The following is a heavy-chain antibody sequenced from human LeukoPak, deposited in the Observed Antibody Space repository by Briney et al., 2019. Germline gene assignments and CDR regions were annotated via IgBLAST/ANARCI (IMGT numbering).Heavy chain of an antibody. J-gene: IGHJ4*02. Sequence: PSETLSLTCTVSGGPFNNNYWSWIRQPAGKGLEWIGHIYTSGRTTYNPSLTSRVTMSVDTSKNQSSLKLNSVTAAATAVYYCARHIASPYYFDDWGQGALVTVSS. CDR2: IYTSGRT. CDR1: GGPFNNNY. V-gene: IGHV4-4*07. D-gene: IGHD6-13*01. CDR3: ARHIASPYYFDD.